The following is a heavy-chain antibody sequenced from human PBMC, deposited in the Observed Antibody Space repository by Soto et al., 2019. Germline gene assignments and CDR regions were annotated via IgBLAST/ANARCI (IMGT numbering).Heavy chain of an antibody. J-gene: IGHJ4*02. V-gene: IGHV3-74*01. CDR1: GFTFSSNW. Sequence: EVQLVESGGGLVQPGESLRLSCAASGFTFSSNWMHWVRQVPWKGLVWVSRINSDASSTSYADPVKGRFTISRDNAKNTVYLEMKSLRAEDTAVYYCARGRYRSRWDFDYWGQGTLVTVSS. CDR3: ARGRYRSRWDFDY. D-gene: IGHD6-13*01. CDR2: INSDASST.